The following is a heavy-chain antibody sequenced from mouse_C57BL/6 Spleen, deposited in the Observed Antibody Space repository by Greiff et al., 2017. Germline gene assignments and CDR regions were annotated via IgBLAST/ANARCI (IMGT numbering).Heavy chain of an antibody. D-gene: IGHD1-1*01. CDR2: INPGSGGT. V-gene: IGHV1-54*01. Sequence: QVQLQQSGAELVRPGTSVKVSCKASGYAFTNYLIEWVKQRPGQGLEWIGVINPGSGGTNYNEKFKGKATLTADKSSSTAYMQLSSLTSEDSAVYFCARGFITTGVATRENAMDDWGQGTSVTVSS. J-gene: IGHJ4*01. CDR1: GYAFTNYL. CDR3: ARGFITTGVATRENAMDD.